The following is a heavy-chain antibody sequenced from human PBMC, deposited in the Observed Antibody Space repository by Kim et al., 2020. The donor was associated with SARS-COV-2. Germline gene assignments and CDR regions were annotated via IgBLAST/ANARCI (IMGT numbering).Heavy chain of an antibody. Sequence: EDSVKGRFTASRDNAQNTLYLRMNSLRAEDTAVYFCARSPSGPEGYWGQGTLVTVSS. J-gene: IGHJ4*02. V-gene: IGHV3-74*01. CDR3: ARSPSGPEGY.